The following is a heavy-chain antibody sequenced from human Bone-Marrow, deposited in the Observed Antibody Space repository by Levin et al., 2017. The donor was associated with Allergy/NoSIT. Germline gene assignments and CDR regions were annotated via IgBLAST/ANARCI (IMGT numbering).Heavy chain of an antibody. CDR3: AKAYSTSSRVGFDY. J-gene: IGHJ4*02. CDR2: ISWNSGNI. CDR1: GFTFDDYA. Sequence: PGGSLRLSCVASGFTFDDYAMHWVRQAPGKGLEWVSGISWNSGNIDYADSVKGRFTISRDNAKNSLYLQMNSLRAEDTALYYCAKAYSTSSRVGFDYWGQGTLVTVSS. D-gene: IGHD6-6*01. V-gene: IGHV3-9*01.